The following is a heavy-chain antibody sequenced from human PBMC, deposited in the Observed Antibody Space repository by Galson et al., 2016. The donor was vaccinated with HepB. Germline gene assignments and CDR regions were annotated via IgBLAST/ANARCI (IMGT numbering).Heavy chain of an antibody. V-gene: IGHV4-34*01. CDR3: AFKYYDILTGYATDHYYYYGMDV. J-gene: IGHJ6*02. CDR1: GGSFSGYY. Sequence: EPLSLTCAAYGGSFSGYYWSWIRQPPGKGLEWIREINHSGGTYYNPSLKSRVTISVDTSKNQFSLKLSSVTAADTAVYYCAFKYYDILTGYATDHYYYYGMDVWGQGNTVTVSS. CDR2: INHSGGT. D-gene: IGHD3-9*01.